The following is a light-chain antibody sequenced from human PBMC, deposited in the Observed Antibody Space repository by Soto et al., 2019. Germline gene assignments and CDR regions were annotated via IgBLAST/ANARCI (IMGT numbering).Light chain of an antibody. V-gene: IGKV1-33*01. CDR3: QQYNNWHPVYT. Sequence: DIQLTQSPSSLSASVGDTVTIICQASQGINFYLNWYQQKPGKAPKLLIHDTSKLETGVPSRFSGSRSGTDFTLTISSLQPEDLATYHCQQYNNWHPVYTFGQGTKVDIK. J-gene: IGKJ2*01. CDR2: DTS. CDR1: QGINFY.